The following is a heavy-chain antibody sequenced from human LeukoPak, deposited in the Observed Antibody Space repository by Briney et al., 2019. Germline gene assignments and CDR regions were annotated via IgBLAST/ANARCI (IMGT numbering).Heavy chain of an antibody. J-gene: IGHJ3*02. V-gene: IGHV3-23*01. CDR2: ISGSGSST. CDR3: AKDPPRGSADAFDI. D-gene: IGHD2-15*01. CDR1: RLTFPRYA. Sequence: PGGALRLSRVGSRLTFPRYALNAVRPAPGRGRDGVSAISGSGSSTYYADSVKGRFTISRDNSKNTLYLQMNSLRAEDTAVYYCAKDPPRGSADAFDIWGQGTRVTVSS.